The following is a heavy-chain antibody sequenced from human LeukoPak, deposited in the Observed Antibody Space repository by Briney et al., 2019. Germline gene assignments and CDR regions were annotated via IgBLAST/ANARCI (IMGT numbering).Heavy chain of an antibody. CDR2: IYYSGST. CDR1: GGSIRSYY. CDR3: ARAGTPITMIVVESNWFDP. V-gene: IGHV4-59*01. D-gene: IGHD3-22*01. Sequence: SETLSLTCTVSGGSIRSYYWSWIRQPPGKGLEWIGYIYYSGSTNYNPSLKSRVTMSVDTSKNQFSLRLSPVTAADTAIYYRARAGTPITMIVVESNWFDPWGQGTLVTVSS. J-gene: IGHJ5*02.